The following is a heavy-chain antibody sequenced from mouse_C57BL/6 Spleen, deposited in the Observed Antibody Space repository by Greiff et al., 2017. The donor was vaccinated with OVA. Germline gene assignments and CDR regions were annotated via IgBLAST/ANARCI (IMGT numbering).Heavy chain of an antibody. CDR3: ARDDYRFDY. CDR2: ISSGGSYT. J-gene: IGHJ2*01. CDR1: GFTFSSYG. D-gene: IGHD2-4*01. V-gene: IGHV5-6*01. Sequence: EVMLVESGGDLVKPGGSLKLSCAASGFTFSSYGMSWVRQTPDKRLEWVATISSGGSYTYYPDSVKGRFTISRDNAKNTLYLQMSSLKSEDTAMYYCARDDYRFDYWGQGTTLTVSS.